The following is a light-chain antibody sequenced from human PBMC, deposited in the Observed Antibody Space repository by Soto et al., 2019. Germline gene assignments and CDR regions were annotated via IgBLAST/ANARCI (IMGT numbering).Light chain of an antibody. J-gene: IGKJ1*01. CDR3: QKYNSAPWT. V-gene: IGKV1-27*01. Sequence: DIQMTQSPSSLSASVGDRVTITCRASQDIRNYLAWYQQKPGKVPKLLIYGASTLQSGVPSRFSGSGSGTDFTLTISSLQPEDVATYYCQKYNSAPWTFGHGTKVEIK. CDR2: GAS. CDR1: QDIRNY.